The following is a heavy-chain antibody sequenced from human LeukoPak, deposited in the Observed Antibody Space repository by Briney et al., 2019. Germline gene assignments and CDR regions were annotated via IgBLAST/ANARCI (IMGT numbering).Heavy chain of an antibody. CDR1: GFTFTTYD. CDR3: AKEFSLLRNPTVFDS. J-gene: IGHJ4*02. V-gene: IGHV3-23*01. D-gene: IGHD1-14*01. Sequence: GGSLRLSCAASGFTFTTYDMAWVRQASGKGMEGVSLVTTSGGGTYYADSVKGRFPISRDNSKNTVYLQMNYLRADDTAIYYCAKEFSLLRNPTVFDSWGQGSLVTVSS. CDR2: VTTSGGGT.